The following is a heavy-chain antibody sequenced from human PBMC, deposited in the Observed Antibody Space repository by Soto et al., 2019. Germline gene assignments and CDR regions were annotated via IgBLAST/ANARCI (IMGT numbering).Heavy chain of an antibody. CDR3: ASIKYYVVAGFVGFDA. D-gene: IGHD2-21*01. CDR2: MYHSGNT. Sequence: PSETRSLTWSVSGGSITSGGYSWVWIRQPPGKGLEWIGNMYHSGNTYYNPSLKSRVIISLEPSKNQFSLKLGSVTAAGSVVYLCASIKYYVVAGFVGFDAWGQGTTVTVSS. V-gene: IGHV4-30-2*01. CDR1: GGSITSGGYS. J-gene: IGHJ5*02.